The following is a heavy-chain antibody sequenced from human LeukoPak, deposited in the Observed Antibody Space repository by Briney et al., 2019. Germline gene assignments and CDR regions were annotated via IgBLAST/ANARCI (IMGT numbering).Heavy chain of an antibody. V-gene: IGHV3-23*01. CDR2: INTGDIT. Sequence: GGSLRLPCAASGFTFDYSAMTWVRQAPEKGLEWVSTINTGDITFYANSVKGRFTISRDNSKNALFLQMNSLRAEDTAIYYCVKGGFTYYDDWGQGTLVTVSS. J-gene: IGHJ4*02. CDR3: VKGGFTYYDD. D-gene: IGHD3-22*01. CDR1: GFTFDYSA.